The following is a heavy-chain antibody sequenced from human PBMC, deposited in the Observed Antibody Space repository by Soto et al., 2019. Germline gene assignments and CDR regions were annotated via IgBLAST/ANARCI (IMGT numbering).Heavy chain of an antibody. Sequence: GGSLRLSCAASGFTFSSYAMSWVRQAPGKGLEWVSAISGSGGSTYYADSVKGRFTISRDNSKNTLYLQMNSLRAEDTAVHYCAKGYAFAKDAFDIWGQGTMVTVSS. V-gene: IGHV3-23*01. CDR3: AKGYAFAKDAFDI. D-gene: IGHD2-2*01. J-gene: IGHJ3*02. CDR1: GFTFSSYA. CDR2: ISGSGGST.